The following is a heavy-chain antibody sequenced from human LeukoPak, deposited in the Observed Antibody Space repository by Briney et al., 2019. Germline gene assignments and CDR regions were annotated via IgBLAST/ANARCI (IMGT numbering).Heavy chain of an antibody. Sequence: PSETLSLTCTVSGGSISSGGYYWSWIRQHPGKGLEWIGYLYYTGSTYYNPSPKSRVTISVDTSKNQFSLKLSSVTAADTAVYYCARDYYGSGTTSGGFDYWGQGTLVTASS. J-gene: IGHJ4*02. CDR2: LYYTGST. CDR3: ARDYYGSGTTSGGFDY. D-gene: IGHD3-10*01. CDR1: GGSISSGGYY. V-gene: IGHV4-31*03.